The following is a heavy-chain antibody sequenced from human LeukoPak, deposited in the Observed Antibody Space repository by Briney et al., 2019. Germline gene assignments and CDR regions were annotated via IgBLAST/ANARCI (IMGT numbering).Heavy chain of an antibody. V-gene: IGHV4-34*01. CDR2: IDHSGST. D-gene: IGHD6-19*01. CDR1: GGSFSGYH. J-gene: IGHJ4*02. Sequence: SETLSLTCAVYGGSFSGYHWNWIRQPPGKGLEWIGEIDHSGSTNYNPSLKSRVTISVDTPKNQFSLNLSSVTAADTAVYFCARGVRIAVAAPHLNYWGQGTLVTVSS. CDR3: ARGVRIAVAAPHLNY.